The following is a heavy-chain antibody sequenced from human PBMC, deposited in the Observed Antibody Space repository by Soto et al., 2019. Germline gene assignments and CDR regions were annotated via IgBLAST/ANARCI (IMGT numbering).Heavy chain of an antibody. CDR1: GGSFRGYH. CDR2: INNSGST. CDR3: ARGGYTSGWFRF. D-gene: IGHD6-19*01. J-gene: IGHJ4*02. Sequence: PSETLSLTCAVHGGSFRGYHWTWIRQPPGKGLEWIGEINNSGSTDDNPSLKSRVTISRDTSKNQFSLSLSSVTAAGTAIYYCARGGYTSGWFRFWGQGILVTVSS. V-gene: IGHV4-34*01.